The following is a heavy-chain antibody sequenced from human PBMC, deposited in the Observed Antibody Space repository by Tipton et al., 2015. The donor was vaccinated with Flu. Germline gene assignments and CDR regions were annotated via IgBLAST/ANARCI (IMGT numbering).Heavy chain of an antibody. CDR3: ARDPFPGYDFWSGYYSSFDH. CDR2: IYYSGST. CDR1: GGSISSSSYY. D-gene: IGHD3-3*01. Sequence: LRLSCTVSGGSISSSSYYWGWIRQPPGKGLEWIGSIYYSGSTYYNPSLKSRVTISVDTSKNQFSLKLSSVTAADTAVYYCARDPFPGYDFWSGYYSSFDHWGQGPLVTVSS. J-gene: IGHJ4*02. V-gene: IGHV4-39*07.